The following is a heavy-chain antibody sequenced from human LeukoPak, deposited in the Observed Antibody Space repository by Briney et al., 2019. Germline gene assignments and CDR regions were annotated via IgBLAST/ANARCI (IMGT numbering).Heavy chain of an antibody. D-gene: IGHD6-13*01. J-gene: IGHJ4*02. CDR3: ARDLLPGYSSSSNY. Sequence: ASVKVSCKASGYTFTGYYIHWMRQAPGQGPEWMGWINPNSGGTNYAPNFQGRVTVTSDTSIRTVYMELNSLTSDDTAVYYCARDLLPGYSSSSNYWGQGTLVTVSS. V-gene: IGHV1-2*02. CDR1: GYTFTGYY. CDR2: INPNSGGT.